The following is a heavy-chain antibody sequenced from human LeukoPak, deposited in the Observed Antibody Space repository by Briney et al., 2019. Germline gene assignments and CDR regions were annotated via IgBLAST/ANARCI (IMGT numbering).Heavy chain of an antibody. CDR3: ARNRVIVEATFGAFDI. Sequence: SVKVSCKASGGTFSSYAISWVRQAPGQGLEWMGRIIPILGIANYAQKFQGRVTITADKSTSTAYMELSSLRSEDTAVYYCARNRVIVEATFGAFDIWGQGTMVTVSS. CDR1: GGTFSSYA. CDR2: IIPILGIA. D-gene: IGHD1-26*01. V-gene: IGHV1-69*04. J-gene: IGHJ3*02.